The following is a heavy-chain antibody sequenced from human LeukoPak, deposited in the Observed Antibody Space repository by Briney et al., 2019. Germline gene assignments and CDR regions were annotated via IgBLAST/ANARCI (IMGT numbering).Heavy chain of an antibody. V-gene: IGHV1-2*02. CDR1: GYTFTGYY. J-gene: IGHJ6*03. D-gene: IGHD6-19*01. CDR3: ARRAENYYYYYYMDV. CDR2: INPNSGGT. Sequence: ASVKVSCKASGYTFTGYYMHWVRQAPGQGLEWMGWINPNSGGTNYAQKFQGRVTMTRDTSISTAYMELSRLRSEDTAVYYCARRAENYYYYYYMDVWGKGTTVTISS.